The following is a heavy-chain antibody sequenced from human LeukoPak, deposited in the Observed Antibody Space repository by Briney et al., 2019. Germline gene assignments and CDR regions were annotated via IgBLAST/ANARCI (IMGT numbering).Heavy chain of an antibody. J-gene: IGHJ2*01. Sequence: SETLSLTCIVSGGSVSTGSYYWGWIRQPPGKGLEWIGEVYHSGSTNYNPSLKSRVTISVDKSKKQFSLKLSSMTAADTAMYYCARYRRGMVVVPAADWYFDLWGRGTLVTVSS. D-gene: IGHD2-2*01. V-gene: IGHV4-39*07. CDR3: ARYRRGMVVVPAADWYFDL. CDR1: GGSVSTGSYY. CDR2: VYHSGST.